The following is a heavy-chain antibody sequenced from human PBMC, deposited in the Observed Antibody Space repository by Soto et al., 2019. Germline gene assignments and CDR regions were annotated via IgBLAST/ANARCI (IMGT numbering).Heavy chain of an antibody. V-gene: IGHV3-30*18. D-gene: IGHD3-3*01. CDR1: GFTFSSYG. Sequence: GGSLRLSCAASGFTFSSYGMHWVRQAPGKGLEWVAVISYDGSNKYYADSVKGRFTISRDNSKNTLYLQMNSLRAEDTAVYCCAKDVLRFLEWLVGWFEPWGQGTLVTVSS. CDR3: AKDVLRFLEWLVGWFEP. J-gene: IGHJ5*02. CDR2: ISYDGSNK.